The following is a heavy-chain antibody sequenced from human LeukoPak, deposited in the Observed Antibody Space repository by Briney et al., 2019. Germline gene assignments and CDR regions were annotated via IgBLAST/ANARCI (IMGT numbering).Heavy chain of an antibody. CDR2: IKQDGSVK. J-gene: IGHJ4*02. D-gene: IGHD4-17*01. CDR1: RFTFSSSW. Sequence: GGSLRLSCAASRFTFSSSWMSWVRQAPGKGLVWVANIKQDGSVKYYVDSVKGRFTISRDNAKNSLYIQMNSLRAEDTAVYYCATGGYMTTVTKFDYWGQGTLVTVSS. V-gene: IGHV3-7*05. CDR3: ATGGYMTTVTKFDY.